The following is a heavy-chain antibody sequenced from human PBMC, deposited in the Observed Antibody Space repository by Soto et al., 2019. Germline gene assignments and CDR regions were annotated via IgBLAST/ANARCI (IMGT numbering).Heavy chain of an antibody. D-gene: IGHD2-2*01. CDR3: ARGGNDIVVVTAAIFVYYGMDV. Sequence: SETLSLTCAVYGGSFSGYHWSWIRQPPGKGLEWIGEINHSGSTNYNPSLKSRVTISVDTSKNQFSLKLSSVTAADTAVYYCARGGNDIVVVTAAIFVYYGMDVWGQGTTVTVSS. J-gene: IGHJ6*02. CDR1: GGSFSGYH. V-gene: IGHV4-34*01. CDR2: INHSGST.